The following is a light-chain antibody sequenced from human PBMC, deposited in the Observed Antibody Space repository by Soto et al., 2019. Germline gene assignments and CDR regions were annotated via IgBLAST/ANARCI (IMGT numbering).Light chain of an antibody. V-gene: IGLV1-47*01. CDR2: RND. CDR3: AAWDDTMRSYV. J-gene: IGLJ1*01. CDR1: ISNIGNNY. Sequence: QSALTQPSSVSGTPGQGVTISCSGSISNIGNNYVYWFQQLPGTAPKVLTNRNDQRPSGVPDRFSGSKSGTSASLAISGLRSEDEADYYCAAWDDTMRSYVFGTGTKVTVL.